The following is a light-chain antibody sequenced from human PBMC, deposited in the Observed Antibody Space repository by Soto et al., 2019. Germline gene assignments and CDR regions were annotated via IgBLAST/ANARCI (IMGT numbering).Light chain of an antibody. J-gene: IGLJ2*01. Sequence: QSALTQPASVSGSPGQSITISCTGTAYDVGAYIFVSWYQQHPGKAPKVIIYDVSTRPSGVSNRFSASKLGTTASLTISGLQADDEADYYCASYTGTNTLFGGGTKLT. CDR3: ASYTGTNTL. CDR1: AYDVGAYIF. CDR2: DVS. V-gene: IGLV2-14*01.